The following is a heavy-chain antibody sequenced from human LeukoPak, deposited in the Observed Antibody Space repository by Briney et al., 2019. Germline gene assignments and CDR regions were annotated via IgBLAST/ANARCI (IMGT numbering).Heavy chain of an antibody. J-gene: IGHJ5*02. CDR2: INHSGST. V-gene: IGHV4-34*01. D-gene: IGHD4-23*01. CDR1: GGSFSGYY. Sequence: KSSETLSLTCAVYGGSFSGYYWSWIRQPPGKGLEWIGEINHSGSTNYNPSLKSRVTISVDTSKNQFSLKLSSVTAADTAVYYCARGGEVVNPNWFDPWGQGTLVTVSS. CDR3: ARGGEVVNPNWFDP.